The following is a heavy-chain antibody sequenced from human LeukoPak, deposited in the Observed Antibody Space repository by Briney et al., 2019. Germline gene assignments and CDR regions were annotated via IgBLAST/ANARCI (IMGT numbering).Heavy chain of an antibody. CDR3: ARGGIWFGDLSINYGMDV. J-gene: IGHJ6*02. CDR2: VNDSGGT. V-gene: IGHV4-34*01. Sequence: SETLSLTCAVYGGSFSGYYWTWFRQPPGKGLEWIGDVNDSGGTNPNPSLKSRVTISVDTSKNQFSLKVSSVTAADTAVYYCARGGIWFGDLSINYGMDVWGQGTTVTVSS. D-gene: IGHD3-10*01. CDR1: GGSFSGYY.